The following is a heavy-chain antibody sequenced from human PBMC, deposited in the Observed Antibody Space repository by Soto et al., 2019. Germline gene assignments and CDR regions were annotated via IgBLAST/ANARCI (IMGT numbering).Heavy chain of an antibody. CDR1: GFTFSSYG. CDR2: IWYDGSNK. D-gene: IGHD2-21*01. Sequence: QVQLVESGGGVVQRGRSLRLSCAASGFTFSSYGMHWVRQAPGKGLEWVAVIWYDGSNKYYADSVKGRFTISRDNSKNTLYLQMKSLRAEDTAVYYCAREPSLYGEYYCDYLGQGTLVTVSS. V-gene: IGHV3-33*01. CDR3: AREPSLYGEYYCDY. J-gene: IGHJ4*02.